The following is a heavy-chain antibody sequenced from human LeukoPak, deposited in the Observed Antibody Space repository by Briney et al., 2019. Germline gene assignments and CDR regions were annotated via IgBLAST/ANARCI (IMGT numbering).Heavy chain of an antibody. V-gene: IGHV3-23*01. J-gene: IGHJ4*02. D-gene: IGHD1-26*01. Sequence: GGSLRLSCAASGFTFSNYAMSWVRQAPGEGLEWVSAISNSGGTIHYADSVKGRFTISRDNSKNTLCLQMNSLTAEDTAVYHCAKGKGTGSYYYFDYWGQGTLVIVSS. CDR1: GFTFSNYA. CDR3: AKGKGTGSYYYFDY. CDR2: ISNSGGTI.